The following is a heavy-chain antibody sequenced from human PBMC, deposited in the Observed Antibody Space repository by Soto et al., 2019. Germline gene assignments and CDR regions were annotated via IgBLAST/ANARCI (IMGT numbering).Heavy chain of an antibody. Sequence: ASVKVSCKASGYTFPSYGISWVRQAPGQGLEWMGWISAYNGNTNYAQKLQGRVTMTTDTSTSTAYMELRSLRSDDTAVYYCARTYYYDSSGYYFGYWGQGTLVTV. CDR2: ISAYNGNT. CDR3: ARTYYYDSSGYYFGY. CDR1: GYTFPSYG. V-gene: IGHV1-18*01. D-gene: IGHD3-22*01. J-gene: IGHJ4*02.